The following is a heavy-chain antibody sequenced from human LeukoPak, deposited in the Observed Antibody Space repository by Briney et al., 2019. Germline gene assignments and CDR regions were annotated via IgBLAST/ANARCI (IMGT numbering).Heavy chain of an antibody. J-gene: IGHJ4*02. CDR2: ISSSSTYI. CDR1: GFTFSTHS. Sequence: PGGSLRLSCAASGFTFSTHSMNWVRLAPGKGLEWVSSISSSSTYIYYADSVKGRFTISRDNAKNSLYLQMNSLRAEDTAVYYCVREWELPPNFDHWGQGTLVTVSS. D-gene: IGHD1-26*01. V-gene: IGHV3-21*01. CDR3: VREWELPPNFDH.